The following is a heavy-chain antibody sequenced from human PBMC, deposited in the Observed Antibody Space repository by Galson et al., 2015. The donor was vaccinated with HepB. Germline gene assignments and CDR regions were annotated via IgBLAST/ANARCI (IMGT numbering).Heavy chain of an antibody. Sequence: VKVSCKVSGYTFTDYYMHWVQQAPGKGLEWMGLVDPEDGETIYAEKFQGRVTITADTSTDTAYMELSSLRSEDTAVYYCATDVPRIVGAIKIAFDIWGQGTMVTVSS. J-gene: IGHJ3*02. CDR3: ATDVPRIVGAIKIAFDI. D-gene: IGHD1-26*01. CDR1: GYTFTDYY. V-gene: IGHV1-69-2*01. CDR2: VDPEDGET.